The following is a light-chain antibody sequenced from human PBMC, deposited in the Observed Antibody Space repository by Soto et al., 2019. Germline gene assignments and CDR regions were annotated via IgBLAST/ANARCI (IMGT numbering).Light chain of an antibody. CDR3: HQRGSWPRGT. CDR2: GVS. Sequence: EIVLTQSPGTLSLSPGQRATLSCRASQRLSASDIAWYQQKPGQAPKFLIYGVSSRATGIPDRFSGSGSGTDFTLTISSLEPEDFAVYYCHQRGSWPRGTFGQGTKVDIK. CDR1: QRLSASD. V-gene: IGKV3-20*01. J-gene: IGKJ1*01.